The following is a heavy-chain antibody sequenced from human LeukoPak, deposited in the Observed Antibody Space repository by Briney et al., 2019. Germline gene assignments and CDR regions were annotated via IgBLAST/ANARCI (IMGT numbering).Heavy chain of an antibody. CDR1: GGSFSGYY. D-gene: IGHD3-22*01. Sequence: PSETLSLTCAVYGGSFSGYYWSWIRQPPGKGLEWIGEINHSGSTNYNPSLKSRVTISVDTSKNQFSLKLSSVTAADTAVYYCARGVGYYDSSGYSPTRLRKYNWFDPWGQGTLVTVSS. CDR3: ARGVGYYDSSGYSPTRLRKYNWFDP. V-gene: IGHV4-34*01. J-gene: IGHJ5*02. CDR2: INHSGST.